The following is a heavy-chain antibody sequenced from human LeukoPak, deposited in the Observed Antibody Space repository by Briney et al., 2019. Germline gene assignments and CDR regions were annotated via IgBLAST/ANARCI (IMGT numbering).Heavy chain of an antibody. V-gene: IGHV3-7*01. D-gene: IGHD1-26*01. J-gene: IGHJ4*02. CDR1: GFIFSNYW. CDR3: VRDERGSSF. CDR2: IKQDGSEK. Sequence: GGSLRLSCAASGFIFSNYWMSWVRQAPGKGLEWVGSIKQDGSEKYYVDSVKGRFTISRDNAKSSLYLQMNSLRADDTAVYYCVRDERGSSFGGQGTLVTVSS.